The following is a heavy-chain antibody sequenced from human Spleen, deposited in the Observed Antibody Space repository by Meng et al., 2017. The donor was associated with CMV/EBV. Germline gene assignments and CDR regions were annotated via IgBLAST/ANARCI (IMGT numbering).Heavy chain of an antibody. J-gene: IGHJ5*02. CDR3: ARDRGYRNSNWFDP. Sequence: QVQLQVSGPGRVMPSAALARTCTVSGGSISSYYWSWIRQPARKGLEWSGRSYTSGSTNYNPSLKSRVTMSVDTSKNQFSRKLSSVTAADTAVYYCARDRGYRNSNWFDPWGQGTMVTVSS. D-gene: IGHD5-18*01. CDR2: SYTSGST. V-gene: IGHV4-4*07. CDR1: GGSISSYY.